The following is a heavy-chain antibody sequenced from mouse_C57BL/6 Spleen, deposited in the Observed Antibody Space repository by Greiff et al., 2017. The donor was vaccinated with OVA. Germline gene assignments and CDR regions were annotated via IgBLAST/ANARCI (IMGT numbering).Heavy chain of an antibody. CDR3: AKDGNGAY. V-gene: IGHV1-81*01. CDR2: IYPRSGNN. J-gene: IGHJ3*01. CDR1: GYTFTSYG. Sequence: QVQLQQSGAELARPGASVKLSCKASGYTFTSYGISWVKQRTGQGLEWIGEIYPRSGNNYYNEKFKGKATLTADKSSSTAYMELRSLTSDDSAVYFCAKDGNGAYWGQGTLVTVSA. D-gene: IGHD2-1*01.